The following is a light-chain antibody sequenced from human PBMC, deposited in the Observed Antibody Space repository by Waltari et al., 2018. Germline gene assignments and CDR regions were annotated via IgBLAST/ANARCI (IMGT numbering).Light chain of an antibody. V-gene: IGLV2-8*01. CDR3: NSYAGRNRLGV. Sequence: QSALTQPPSASGSPGQPVTISCTGTSRDVGGYNYVPWYQQHPGKAPKLIIYEVTKRPSGVPDRFSGSKSGNTASLTVSGLQADDEADYYCNSYAGRNRLGVFGGGTKVTVL. J-gene: IGLJ2*01. CDR1: SRDVGGYNY. CDR2: EVT.